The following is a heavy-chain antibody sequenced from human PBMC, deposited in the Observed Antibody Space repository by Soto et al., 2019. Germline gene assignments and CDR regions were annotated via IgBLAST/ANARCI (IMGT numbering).Heavy chain of an antibody. Sequence: QVQLVQSGAEVKKPGSSVKVSCKASGGTFSSYAISWVRQAPGQGLEWMGGIIPIFGTANYAQKFQGRVTITDDESTSTACMVLGSVRPENTGVDHLVWCGGWGRSSWLRLGQFEPWGQGALITVSS. CDR2: IIPIFGTA. V-gene: IGHV1-69*01. CDR1: GGTFSSYA. D-gene: IGHD6-13*01. J-gene: IGHJ5*02. CDR3: VWCGGWGRSSWLRLGQFEP.